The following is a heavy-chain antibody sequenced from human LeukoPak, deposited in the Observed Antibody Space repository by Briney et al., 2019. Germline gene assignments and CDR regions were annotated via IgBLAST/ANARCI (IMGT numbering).Heavy chain of an antibody. CDR3: ARDSPGYSSSCNY. Sequence: GASVTVSCKASGYTFTVYYIHWVRQAPGQGLEWMGWINPNSGGTNYAQKFQGRVTMTRDTSISTAYMELNRLRSDDTAVYYCARDSPGYSSSCNYWGQGTLVTVSS. V-gene: IGHV1-2*02. D-gene: IGHD6-13*01. CDR2: INPNSGGT. J-gene: IGHJ4*02. CDR1: GYTFTVYY.